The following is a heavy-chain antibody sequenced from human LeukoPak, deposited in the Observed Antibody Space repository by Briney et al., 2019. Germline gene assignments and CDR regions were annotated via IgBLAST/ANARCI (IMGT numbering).Heavy chain of an antibody. D-gene: IGHD5-18*01. CDR1: GGSISSGGYY. Sequence: PSETLSLTCTVSGGSISSGGYYWSWIRQHPGKGLEWIGYIYYSGSTYYNPSLKSRVTISVDTSKNQFSLKLSSVTAADTAVYYCARGFRYGYGILDYWGQGTLVTVSS. CDR3: ARGFRYGYGILDY. CDR2: IYYSGST. V-gene: IGHV4-31*03. J-gene: IGHJ4*02.